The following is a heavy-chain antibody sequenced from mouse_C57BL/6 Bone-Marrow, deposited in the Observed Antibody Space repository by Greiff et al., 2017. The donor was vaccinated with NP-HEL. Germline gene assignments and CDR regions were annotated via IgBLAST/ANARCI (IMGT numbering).Heavy chain of an antibody. CDR3: AREGLITTAYYFDY. CDR2: IDPNSGGT. Sequence: KQSCKASGYTFTSYWMHWVKQRPGRGLEWIGRIDPNSGGTKYNEKFKSKATLTVDNPSSTAYMQLSSLTSEASAVYYCAREGLITTAYYFDYWGQGTTLTVTA. V-gene: IGHV1-72*01. CDR1: GYTFTSYW. D-gene: IGHD1-2*01. J-gene: IGHJ2*01.